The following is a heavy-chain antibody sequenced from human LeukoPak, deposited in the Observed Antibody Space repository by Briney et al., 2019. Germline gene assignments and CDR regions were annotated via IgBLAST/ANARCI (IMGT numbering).Heavy chain of an antibody. Sequence: SETLSLTCTVSGGSISSYYWSWIRQPAGKGLEWIGRIYTSGSTNYNPPLKSRVTMSVDTSKNQFSLKLSSVTAADTAVYYCLGYYYYGMDVWGQGTTVTVSS. CDR2: IYTSGST. CDR1: GGSISSYY. V-gene: IGHV4-4*07. CDR3: LGYYYYGMDV. J-gene: IGHJ6*02.